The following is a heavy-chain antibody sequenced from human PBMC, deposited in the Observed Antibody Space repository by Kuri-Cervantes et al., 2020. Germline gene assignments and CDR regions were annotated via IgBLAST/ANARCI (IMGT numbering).Heavy chain of an antibody. CDR2: IDWDDDK. Sequence: GPTLVKPTQTLTLKRTLPGLSLSTSGMCVSWIRQPAGKALEWLARIDWDDDKYYSTTLKTKLIISKDTYKNQMVLTMTNMDPVDTATYYCARSFAVGATTDAFDIWGQGTMVTVSS. D-gene: IGHD1-26*01. CDR1: GLSLSTSGMC. J-gene: IGHJ3*02. V-gene: IGHV2-70*11. CDR3: ARSFAVGATTDAFDI.